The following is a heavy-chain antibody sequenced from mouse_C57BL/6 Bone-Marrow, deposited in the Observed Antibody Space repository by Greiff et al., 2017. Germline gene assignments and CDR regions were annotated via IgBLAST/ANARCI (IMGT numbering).Heavy chain of an antibody. Sequence: QVQLQQSGPELVRPGVSVKISCKGSGYTFTDYAMHWVKQSHAQSLEWIGVISTYYGDASYNQQFKDKATLTVDTSSSTTYMQLSSLTSEDSAVYCCARCGFHYYGPCFAYGGQGTLVTVSA. CDR3: ARCGFHYYGPCFAY. D-gene: IGHD1-2*01. J-gene: IGHJ3*01. CDR1: GYTFTDYA. V-gene: IGHV1-67*01. CDR2: ISTYYGDA.